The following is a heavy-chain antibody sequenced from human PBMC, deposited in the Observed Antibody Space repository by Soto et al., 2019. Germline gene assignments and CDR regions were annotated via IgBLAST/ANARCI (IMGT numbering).Heavy chain of an antibody. J-gene: IGHJ4*02. CDR1: GDSASRGIYF. V-gene: IGHV4-61*01. CDR2: VIPGGSN. D-gene: IGHD6-13*01. CDR3: ARQRVLPAQYFFDY. Sequence: PSETLSPTSTVSGDSASRGIYFGTWILQPPGKVLEWIGYVIPGGSNSYNPSLKSRVNLSIDTSENQFSLKLNSMTAADTAVYSCARQRVLPAQYFFDYWGQGTLVTVSS.